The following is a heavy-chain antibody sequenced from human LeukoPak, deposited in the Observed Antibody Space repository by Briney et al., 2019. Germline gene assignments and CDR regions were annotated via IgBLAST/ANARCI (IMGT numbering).Heavy chain of an antibody. Sequence: PGGSLRLSCAASGFTFSSYSMNWVRQAPGKGLEWVSSISSSSSYIYYADSVKGRFTISRDNAKNSLYLQMNSLRAEDTAVYYCARAFTMIVVVTPPDYWGQGTLVTVSS. J-gene: IGHJ4*02. D-gene: IGHD3-22*01. CDR1: GFTFSSYS. CDR3: ARAFTMIVVVTPPDY. V-gene: IGHV3-21*01. CDR2: ISSSSSYI.